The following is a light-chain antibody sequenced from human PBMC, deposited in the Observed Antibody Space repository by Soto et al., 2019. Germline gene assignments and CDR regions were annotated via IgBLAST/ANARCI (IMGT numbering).Light chain of an antibody. Sequence: QSVLTQPASVSGSPGQPITISCTGTRSDVGANNYVSWYQHHPGKAPKLLIYEVSNRPSGVSSRFSGSKSGNTASLTISGLQAEDEADYYCSSYINSITFVVFGGGTKLTVL. CDR1: RSDVGANNY. CDR3: SSYINSITFVV. V-gene: IGLV2-14*01. CDR2: EVS. J-gene: IGLJ2*01.